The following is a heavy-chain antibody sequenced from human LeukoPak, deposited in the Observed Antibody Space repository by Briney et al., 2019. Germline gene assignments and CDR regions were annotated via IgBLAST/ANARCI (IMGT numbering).Heavy chain of an antibody. V-gene: IGHV1-8*03. J-gene: IGHJ3*02. D-gene: IGHD3-22*01. CDR1: GYTFTSYD. CDR3: ARGGYYYDSSGYFETYAFDI. Sequence: GASVKVSCKASGYTFTSYDINWVRQATGQGLEWMGWMNPNSGNTGYAQKFQGRVTITRNTSISTAYMELSSLRSEDTAVYYCARGGYYYDSSGYFETYAFDIWGQGTMVTVSS. CDR2: MNPNSGNT.